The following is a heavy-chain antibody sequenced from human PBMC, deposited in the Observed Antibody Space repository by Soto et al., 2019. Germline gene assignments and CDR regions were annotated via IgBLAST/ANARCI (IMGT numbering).Heavy chain of an antibody. J-gene: IGHJ6*02. V-gene: IGHV5-10-1*01. Sequence: GESLNLSCTGSGCRFTSYWIGWVRPMPGKGLEWMGRIDPSDSYTNYSPSFQGRVTISTDKSLNTAYLQWSSLKASDTAMYYCARREHHYGMDVWGQGTTVTVS. CDR3: ARREHHYGMDV. CDR2: IDPSDSYT. CDR1: GCRFTSYW.